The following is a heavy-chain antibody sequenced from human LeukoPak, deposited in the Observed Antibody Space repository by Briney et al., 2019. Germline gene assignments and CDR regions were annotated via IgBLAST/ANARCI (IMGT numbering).Heavy chain of an antibody. Sequence: PGGSLRLSCAASGFTFSSYAMHWVRQAPGKGLEWVAVISYDGSNKYYADSVKGRFTISRDNSKNTLYLQMNSLRAEDTAVYYCARIPWDIVVVEPRVDYWGQGTLVTVSS. CDR3: ARIPWDIVVVEPRVDY. V-gene: IGHV3-30-3*01. CDR1: GFTFSSYA. J-gene: IGHJ4*02. CDR2: ISYDGSNK. D-gene: IGHD2-2*01.